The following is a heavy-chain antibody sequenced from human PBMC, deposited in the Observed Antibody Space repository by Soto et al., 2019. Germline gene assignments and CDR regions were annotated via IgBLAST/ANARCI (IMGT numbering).Heavy chain of an antibody. CDR2: TYYRSRWYN. V-gene: IGHV6-1*01. Sequence: PSQTLSLTCAISGDSVSSNSAAWNWIRLSPSRGLEWLARTYYRSRWYNDYAVSVRSRITVNPDTSKNQFSLQLTSVTPEDTAVYYGAGTTPHQWKYMDVWGKGTAVTLSS. D-gene: IGHD1-7*01. CDR1: GDSVSSNSAA. J-gene: IGHJ6*03. CDR3: AGTTPHQWKYMDV.